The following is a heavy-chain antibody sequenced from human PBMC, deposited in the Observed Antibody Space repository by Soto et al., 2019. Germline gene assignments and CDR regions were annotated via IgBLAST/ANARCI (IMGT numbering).Heavy chain of an antibody. J-gene: IGHJ5*02. CDR1: GYTFTSYY. CDR2: INPSGGST. Sequence: GASVKVSCKASGYTFTSYYMHWVRQAPGQGFEWMGIINPSGGSTSYAQKFQGRVTMTRDTSTSTVYMELSSLRSEDTAVYYCARAGNYGSGSSHNWFDPWGQGTLVTVSS. D-gene: IGHD3-10*01. CDR3: ARAGNYGSGSSHNWFDP. V-gene: IGHV1-46*01.